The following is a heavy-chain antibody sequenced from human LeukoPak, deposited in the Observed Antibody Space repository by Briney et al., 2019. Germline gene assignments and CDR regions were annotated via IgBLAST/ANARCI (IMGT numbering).Heavy chain of an antibody. D-gene: IGHD6-13*01. CDR1: GYSFTSYW. Sequence: GESLKISCKGSGYSFTSYWIGWVRQMPGRGLEWMGIIYPGDSDTRYSPSFQGQVTISADKSISTAYLQWSSLKASDTAMYYCASPYSSSWGGFDYWGQGTLVTVSS. V-gene: IGHV5-51*01. J-gene: IGHJ4*02. CDR3: ASPYSSSWGGFDY. CDR2: IYPGDSDT.